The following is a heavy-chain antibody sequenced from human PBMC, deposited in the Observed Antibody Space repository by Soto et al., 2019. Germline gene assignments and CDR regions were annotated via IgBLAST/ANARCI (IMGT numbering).Heavy chain of an antibody. CDR2: ISGHDGKT. CDR3: ARDSAFLFGSTGYFDY. J-gene: IGHJ4*02. Sequence: QVELKQSGAAVKKPGASVKVSCRASGYTFANYGITWVRLAPGQGLQWMGWISGHDGKTKSNKNLQGRITMKTDTSTNTAYLELKNLKSEDTAIYYCARDSAFLFGSTGYFDYWGQGTLVSVSS. V-gene: IGHV1-18*04. CDR1: GYTFANYG. D-gene: IGHD2-15*01.